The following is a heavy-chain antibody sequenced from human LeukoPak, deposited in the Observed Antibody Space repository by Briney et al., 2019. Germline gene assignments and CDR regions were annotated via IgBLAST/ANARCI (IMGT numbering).Heavy chain of an antibody. V-gene: IGHV4-31*03. D-gene: IGHD4-17*01. Sequence: SQTLSLTCTVSGGSISSGGYYWSWIRQHPGKGLEWIGYIYYSGSTYYNPSLKSRVTISVDTSKNQFSLKLSSVTAADTAVYYCARGRRDYGDYVNYYYGMDVWGQGTTVTVSS. CDR1: GGSISSGGYY. CDR2: IYYSGST. J-gene: IGHJ6*02. CDR3: ARGRRDYGDYVNYYYGMDV.